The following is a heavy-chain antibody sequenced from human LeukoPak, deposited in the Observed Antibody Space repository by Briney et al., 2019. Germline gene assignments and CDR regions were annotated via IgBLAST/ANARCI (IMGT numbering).Heavy chain of an antibody. D-gene: IGHD3-10*01. V-gene: IGHV3-30*02. CDR3: AKDLALWFGELLYDAFDI. Sequence: GGSLRLSCAASGFTFSSYGMHWVRQAPGKGLEWVAFKRYDGSNKYYADSVKGRFTISRDNSKNTLYLQMNSLRAEDTAVYYCAKDLALWFGELLYDAFDIWGQGTMVTVSS. CDR2: KRYDGSNK. CDR1: GFTFSSYG. J-gene: IGHJ3*02.